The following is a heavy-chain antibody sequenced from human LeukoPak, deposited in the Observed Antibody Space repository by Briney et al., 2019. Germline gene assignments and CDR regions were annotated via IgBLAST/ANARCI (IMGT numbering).Heavy chain of an antibody. CDR3: ARVRSTGTAYHYYYGMDV. CDR1: GYSFTSYW. V-gene: IGHV5-51*01. J-gene: IGHJ6*02. Sequence: GESLKISCKGSGYSFTSYWIGWVRQMPGKGLEWMGMIYPGDSDTIYSPSFQGQVTISADRSINTAYLQWSSLKASDTAIYYCARVRSTGTAYHYYYGMDVWGQGTTVSVSS. D-gene: IGHD1-14*01. CDR2: IYPGDSDT.